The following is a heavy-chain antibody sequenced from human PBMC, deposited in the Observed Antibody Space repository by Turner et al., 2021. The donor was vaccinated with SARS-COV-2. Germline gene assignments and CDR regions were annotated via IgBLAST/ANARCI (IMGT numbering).Heavy chain of an antibody. V-gene: IGHV4-39*01. CDR3: ARLMYTAMDCYGMDV. CDR2: IYYSGIT. J-gene: IGHJ6*02. CDR1: GGSISSSTYY. D-gene: IGHD5-18*01. Sequence: QLQLQESGPGLGKPSETLSLTCTVSGGSISSSTYYWGWIRQPPGKGLEWIWSIYYSGITYYNPSLKIRVTISEYTSKNQFSLKLSSVTAADTAVYYCARLMYTAMDCYGMDVWGQGTTVTVSS.